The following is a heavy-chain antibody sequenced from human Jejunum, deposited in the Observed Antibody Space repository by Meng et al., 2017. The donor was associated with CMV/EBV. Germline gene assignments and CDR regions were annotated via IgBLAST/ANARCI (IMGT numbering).Heavy chain of an antibody. CDR1: TST. CDR2: ISPDGNNK. Sequence: TSTIHWVRQTPGKGLELVALISPDGNNKFCGDSVKGRFTISRDNSEDTLYLQMNSLRTDDTAVYYCAGDKGSTDGHNWARTWFDPWGRGTLVTVSS. D-gene: IGHD1-1*01. CDR3: AGDKGSTDGHNWARTWFDP. V-gene: IGHV3-30*04. J-gene: IGHJ5*02.